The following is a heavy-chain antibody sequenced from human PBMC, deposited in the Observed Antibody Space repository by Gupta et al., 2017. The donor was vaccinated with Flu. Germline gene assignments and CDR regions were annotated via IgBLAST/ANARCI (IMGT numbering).Heavy chain of an antibody. CDR3: VKDAGYGEYAF. CDR1: GFTFSAFG. V-gene: IGHV3-23*01. J-gene: IGHJ1*01. Sequence: SGFTFSAFGMRWVRQAPGKGLEWVSTISGGTTYYADSVKGRFTISRDTSKNTLFLQMNSLRAEDTAVYYCVKDAGYGEYAFWGQGTLVTVSS. CDR2: ISGGTT. D-gene: IGHD4-17*01.